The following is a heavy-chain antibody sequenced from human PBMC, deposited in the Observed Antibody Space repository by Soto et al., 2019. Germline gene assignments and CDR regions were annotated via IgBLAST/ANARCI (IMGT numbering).Heavy chain of an antibody. J-gene: IGHJ2*01. V-gene: IGHV3-43*01. CDR3: VKDIDPFGGHHWHFEL. CDR1: GFIFDDYT. Sequence: EVQLVESGGVVVQPGGSLRLSCAASGFIFDDYTMHWVRQAPGKGLEWISLISWDGETTYYRDSVKGRFTISRDNSKNSLYMQMNSLRTEDTALYYCVKDIDPFGGHHWHFELWGRGTLVTVSS. D-gene: IGHD2-15*01. CDR2: ISWDGETT.